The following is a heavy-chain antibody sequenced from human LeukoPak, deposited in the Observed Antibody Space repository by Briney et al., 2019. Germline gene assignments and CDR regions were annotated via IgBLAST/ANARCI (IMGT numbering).Heavy chain of an antibody. D-gene: IGHD3-22*01. Sequence: GRSLRLSCAASGFTFSSYGMHWVRQAPGKGLEWVAVIWYDGSNKYYADSVKGRFTISRDNSKNTLYLQMTSLRAEDTAVYYCARRGYYYDISPTPYIGIDYWGQGTLVTVSS. J-gene: IGHJ4*02. CDR1: GFTFSSYG. V-gene: IGHV3-33*01. CDR2: IWYDGSNK. CDR3: ARRGYYYDISPTPYIGIDY.